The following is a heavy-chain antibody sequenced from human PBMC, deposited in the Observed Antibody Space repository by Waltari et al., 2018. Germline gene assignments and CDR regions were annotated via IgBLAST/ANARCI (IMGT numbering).Heavy chain of an antibody. CDR2: IIPIFGTA. CDR1: GGTFSSYA. Sequence: QVQLVQSGAEVKKPGSSVTVSCKASGGTFSSYAISWVRPAPGPGLEWMGGIIPIFGTANYAQKFQGRVTITTDESTSTAYMELSSLRSEDTAVYYCARGKPRGAYSSSYDAFDIWGQGTMVTVSS. CDR3: ARGKPRGAYSSSYDAFDI. D-gene: IGHD6-13*01. J-gene: IGHJ3*02. V-gene: IGHV1-69*05.